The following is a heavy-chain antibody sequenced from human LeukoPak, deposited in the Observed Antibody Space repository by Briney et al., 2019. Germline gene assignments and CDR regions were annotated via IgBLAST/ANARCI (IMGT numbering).Heavy chain of an antibody. Sequence: SVKVSCKASGYTFTSYDINWVRQATGQGLEWMGWMNPNSGNTGYAQKFQGRVTMTRNTSISTAYMELSSLRSEDTAVYYCARRYYDFWSGYFKYYYYMDVSGKGTTVTVSS. CDR2: MNPNSGNT. CDR3: ARRYYDFWSGYFKYYYYMDV. CDR1: GYTFTSYD. J-gene: IGHJ6*03. D-gene: IGHD3-3*01. V-gene: IGHV1-8*01.